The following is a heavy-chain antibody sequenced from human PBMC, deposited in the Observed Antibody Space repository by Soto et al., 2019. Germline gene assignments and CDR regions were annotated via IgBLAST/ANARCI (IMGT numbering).Heavy chain of an antibody. Sequence: QVQLVQSGAEVKKPGSSVRVSCKASGDTFTFYSIHWVRQAPGLGLEWMGRINPILSMSNYAQRFQGRVTMTADKSTSKAYMELSSLRSDDTAMYYCASSYGSGYRAFDYWGQGALVTVSS. CDR3: ASSYGSGYRAFDY. D-gene: IGHD3-10*01. J-gene: IGHJ4*02. CDR2: INPILSMS. CDR1: GDTFTFYS. V-gene: IGHV1-69*02.